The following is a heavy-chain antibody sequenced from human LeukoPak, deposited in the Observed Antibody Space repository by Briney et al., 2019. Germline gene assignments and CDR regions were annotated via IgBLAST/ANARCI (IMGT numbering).Heavy chain of an antibody. V-gene: IGHV4-34*01. CDR1: GGSFSGYY. Sequence: PSETLSLTCAVYGGSFSGYYWSWIRQPPGKGLEWIGEINHSGSTNYNPSLKSRVTISVATSKNQFSLKLSSVTAADTAVYYCARGLLLWFGDGYYFDYWGQGTLVTVSS. CDR2: INHSGST. D-gene: IGHD3-10*01. J-gene: IGHJ4*02. CDR3: ARGLLLWFGDGYYFDY.